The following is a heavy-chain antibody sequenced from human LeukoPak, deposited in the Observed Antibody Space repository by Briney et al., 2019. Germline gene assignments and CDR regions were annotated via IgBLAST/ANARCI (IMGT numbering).Heavy chain of an antibody. CDR1: GYTFTGYY. CDR2: INPNSGGT. J-gene: IGHJ4*02. CDR3: ASLNFKGREGPIMGGY. V-gene: IGHV1-2*06. D-gene: IGHD3-16*01. Sequence: ASVKVSCKASGYTFTGYYMHWVRQAPGQGLEWMGRINPNSGGTNYAQKFQGRVTMTRDTSISTAYMELSRLRSDDTAVYYCASLNFKGREGPIMGGYWGQGTLVTASS.